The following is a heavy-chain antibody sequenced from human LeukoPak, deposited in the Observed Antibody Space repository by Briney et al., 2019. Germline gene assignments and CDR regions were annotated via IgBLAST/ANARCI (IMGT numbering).Heavy chain of an antibody. CDR1: GFTFDDYA. CDR2: ISWNSGSI. J-gene: IGHJ4*02. V-gene: IGHV3-9*01. CDR3: ARDSSGYFDY. Sequence: GRSLRLSCAASGFTFDDYAMHWVRQAPGKGLEWVSGISWNSGSIGYADSVKGRFTISRDNSKNTLYLQMNSLRAEDTAVYYCARDSSGYFDYWGQGTLVTVSS. D-gene: IGHD1-26*01.